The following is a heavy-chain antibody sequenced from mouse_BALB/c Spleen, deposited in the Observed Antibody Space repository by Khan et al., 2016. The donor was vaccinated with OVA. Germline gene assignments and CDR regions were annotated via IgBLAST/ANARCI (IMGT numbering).Heavy chain of an antibody. Sequence: VQLKESGPGLVKPSQSLSLTCTVTGYSITKDYAWNWIRQFPGNKLEWMGYKTNSGSTNYNPSLKSRISITRDTSKNQFFLQLNSVTTEETATYYCASELGRYYAMDYWGQGTSVTVSS. J-gene: IGHJ4*01. D-gene: IGHD4-1*01. CDR3: ASELGRYYAMDY. CDR1: GYSITKDYA. V-gene: IGHV3-2*02. CDR2: KTNSGST.